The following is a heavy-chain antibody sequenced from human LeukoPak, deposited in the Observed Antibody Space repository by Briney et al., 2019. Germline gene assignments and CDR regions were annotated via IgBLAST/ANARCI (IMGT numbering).Heavy chain of an antibody. CDR1: GFTFSSYS. CDR2: INHSGST. D-gene: IGHD2-15*01. CDR3: ARGYCSGGSCYSGRWNWFDP. V-gene: IGHV4-34*01. J-gene: IGHJ5*02. Sequence: GSLRLSCAASGFTFSSYSMNWVRQPPGKGLEWIGEINHSGSTNYNPSLKSRVTISVDTSKNQFSLKLSSVTAADTAVYYCARGYCSGGSCYSGRWNWFDPWGQGTLVTVSS.